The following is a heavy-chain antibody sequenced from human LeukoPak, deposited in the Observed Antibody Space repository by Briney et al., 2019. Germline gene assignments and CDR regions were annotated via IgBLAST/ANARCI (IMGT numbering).Heavy chain of an antibody. Sequence: PSETLSLTCAVYGVSFSGYYWSWIRQPPGKGLEWIGEINHSGSTNYSPSLKSRVTISLDTSKNQFSLKLSSVTAADTAVYYCARAPGRPAAVFDYWGQGTLVTVSS. CDR2: INHSGST. J-gene: IGHJ4*02. V-gene: IGHV4-34*01. CDR1: GVSFSGYY. CDR3: ARAPGRPAAVFDY. D-gene: IGHD2-2*01.